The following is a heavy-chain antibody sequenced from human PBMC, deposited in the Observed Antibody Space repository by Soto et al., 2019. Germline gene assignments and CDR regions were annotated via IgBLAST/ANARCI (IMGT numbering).Heavy chain of an antibody. CDR1: GFTFSTYS. V-gene: IGHV3-48*04. Sequence: EGQLVESGGGLVQPGGTLRLSCAVSGFTFSTYSMTWVRQAPGKGLEWVSYISSSSSVIYYADSVKGRITVSRDNAKNSLYLQMYSLRAEDTAVYYCARYLIIPRAFDIWGQGTTVTVSS. J-gene: IGHJ3*02. CDR3: ARYLIIPRAFDI. D-gene: IGHD2-21*01. CDR2: ISSSSSVI.